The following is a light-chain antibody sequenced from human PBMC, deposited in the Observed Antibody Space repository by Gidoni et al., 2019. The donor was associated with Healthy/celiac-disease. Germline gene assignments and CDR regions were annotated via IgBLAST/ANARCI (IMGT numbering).Light chain of an antibody. CDR2: DAS. J-gene: IGKJ5*01. CDR3: QQRSNWLIT. Sequence: IVLTQSPATLSLSPGERATLACRASQSVSSYVAWYHQKPGQAPRLLIYDASNRATGIPARFSGSGSGTDFTLTISSLEPEDFAVYYCQQRSNWLITFGQGTRLEIK. CDR1: QSVSSY. V-gene: IGKV3-11*01.